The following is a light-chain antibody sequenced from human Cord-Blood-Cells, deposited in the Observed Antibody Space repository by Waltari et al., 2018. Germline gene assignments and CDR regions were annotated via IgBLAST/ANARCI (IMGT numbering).Light chain of an antibody. CDR2: WAS. CDR3: QQYYSTPILT. Sequence: DIVMTQSPDSLAVSLGERANINCKSSQSVLYSSNNKNYLAWYQQKPGQPPKLLIYWASTRESGVPDRFSGSGSGTDFTLTISSLQAEDVAVYYCQQYYSTPILTFGGGTKVEIK. V-gene: IGKV4-1*01. J-gene: IGKJ4*01. CDR1: QSVLYSSNNKNY.